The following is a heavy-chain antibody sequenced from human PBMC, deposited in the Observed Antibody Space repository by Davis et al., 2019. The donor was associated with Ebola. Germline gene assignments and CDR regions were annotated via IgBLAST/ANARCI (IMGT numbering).Heavy chain of an antibody. CDR2: FDPEDGER. CDR3: AIGGRAGGFDY. J-gene: IGHJ4*02. V-gene: IGHV1-24*01. CDR1: EYTLNELS. Sequence: ASVKVSCKASEYTLNELSIHWVRQAPGKGLEWMGRFDPEDGERIYAQKFQGRVTMTDDTSTDTAYMKLTSLKYEDTAVYYCAIGGRAGGFDYWGQGTLVTVSS.